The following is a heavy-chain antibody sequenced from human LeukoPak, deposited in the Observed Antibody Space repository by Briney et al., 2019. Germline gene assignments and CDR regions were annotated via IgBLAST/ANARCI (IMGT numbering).Heavy chain of an antibody. J-gene: IGHJ4*02. D-gene: IGHD3-9*01. CDR3: AKDPLLRYFDWLSIGD. Sequence: GGSLRLSCAASGFTFSSYAMSWVRQAPGKGLEWVSAISGSGGSTYYADSVKGRFTISRDNSKNTLYLQMNSLRAEDTAVYYCAKDPLLRYFDWLSIGDWGQGTLVTVSS. V-gene: IGHV3-23*01. CDR2: ISGSGGST. CDR1: GFTFSSYA.